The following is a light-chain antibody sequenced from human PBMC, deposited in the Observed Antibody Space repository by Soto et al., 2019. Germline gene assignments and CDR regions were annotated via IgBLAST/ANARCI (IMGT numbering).Light chain of an antibody. CDR1: QTVSSNY. CDR2: AAS. V-gene: IGKV3-20*01. Sequence: EVVLTQSPGTLSLSPGERATLSCRASQTVSSNYLAWYQQKPGQAPRLLIYAASSRATGIPARFSGSGSGPDFTLTISRLEPEDFAVYYFHQYGHSPRTFGPGTKVDIK. CDR3: HQYGHSPRT. J-gene: IGKJ3*01.